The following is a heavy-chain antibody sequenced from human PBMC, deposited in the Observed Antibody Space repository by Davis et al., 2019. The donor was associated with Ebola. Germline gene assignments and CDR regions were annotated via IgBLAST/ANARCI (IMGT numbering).Heavy chain of an antibody. CDR1: GFTVSSNY. Sequence: GESLKISCAASGFTVSSNYMSWIRQAPGKGLEWVSSIIGGANSIYYADSVKGRFTISRDNTKNSLYLHLNNLRAEDTAVYYCARRLEAWDFWGQGTLVTVSS. J-gene: IGHJ4*02. CDR3: ARRLEAWDF. V-gene: IGHV3-11*01. CDR2: IIGGANSI. D-gene: IGHD1-1*01.